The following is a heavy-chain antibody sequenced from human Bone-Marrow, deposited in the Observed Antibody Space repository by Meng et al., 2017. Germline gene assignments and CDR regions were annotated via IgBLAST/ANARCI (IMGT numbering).Heavy chain of an antibody. J-gene: IGHJ4*02. CDR2: IYYSGST. CDR1: GGSISSGGYY. CDR3: ARGPTTMAHDFDY. V-gene: IGHV4-31*03. Sequence: QGHLQESGPGRVKPSQTLSLTCTVSGGSISSGGYYWSWIRQHPGKGLEWIGYIYYSGSTYYNPSLKSRATISVDTSQNNLSLKLSSVTAADSAVYYCARGPTTMAHDFDYWGQGTLVTVSS. D-gene: IGHD4-11*01.